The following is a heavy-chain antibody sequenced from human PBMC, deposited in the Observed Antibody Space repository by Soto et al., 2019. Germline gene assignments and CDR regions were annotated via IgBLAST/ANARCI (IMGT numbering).Heavy chain of an antibody. CDR3: ARDLSGSYYDDAFDI. V-gene: IGHV4-59*01. J-gene: IGHJ3*02. CDR1: GGSICSYY. D-gene: IGHD1-26*01. CDR2: IYYSGST. Sequence: SETLSLTCTVSGGSICSYYWSWIRQPPGKGLEWIGYIYYSGSTNYNPSLKSRVTISVDTSKNQFSLKLSSVTAADTAVYYCARDLSGSYYDDAFDIWGQGTMVTVSS.